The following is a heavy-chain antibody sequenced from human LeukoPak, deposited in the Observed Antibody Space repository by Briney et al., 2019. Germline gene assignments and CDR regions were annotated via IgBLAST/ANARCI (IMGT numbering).Heavy chain of an antibody. Sequence: GASVKVSCKASGGTFSSYAISWVRQAPGQGLEWMGGITPMFGTANYAQKFQGRVTITTEESTSTAYMELSSLGSEDTAMYYCARVFARGGEISGSYYYYWGQGTLVTVSS. D-gene: IGHD1-26*01. J-gene: IGHJ4*02. CDR3: ARVFARGGEISGSYYYY. CDR1: GGTFSSYA. V-gene: IGHV1-69*05. CDR2: ITPMFGTA.